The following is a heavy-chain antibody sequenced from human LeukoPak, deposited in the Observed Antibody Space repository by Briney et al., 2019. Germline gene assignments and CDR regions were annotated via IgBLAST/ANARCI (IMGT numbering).Heavy chain of an antibody. CDR1: GYTFTSYG. CDR3: ARYYDILTGPYYFDY. D-gene: IGHD3-9*01. Sequence: GASVKVSCKASGYTFTSYGISWVRQAPGQGLEWMGWISAYNGNTNYAQKLQGRVTMTTDTSTSTAYMELRSPRSDDTAVYYCARYYDILTGPYYFDYWGQGTLVTVSS. J-gene: IGHJ4*02. CDR2: ISAYNGNT. V-gene: IGHV1-18*01.